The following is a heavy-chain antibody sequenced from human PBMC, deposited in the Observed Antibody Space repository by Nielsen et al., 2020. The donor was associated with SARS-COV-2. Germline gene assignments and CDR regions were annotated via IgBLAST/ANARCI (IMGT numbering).Heavy chain of an antibody. CDR3: ATSIAADPYYFDY. CDR1: DGSITSYY. J-gene: IGHJ4*02. CDR2: IYYSGST. D-gene: IGHD6-13*01. V-gene: IGHV4-59*08. Sequence: SETLSLTCTVSDGSITSYYWSWIRQPPGKGLEWIGYIYYSGSTNYNPSLKSRVTISLDTSKNQLSLKLNSVTAADTAMYYCATSIAADPYYFDYWGQGTLVTVSS.